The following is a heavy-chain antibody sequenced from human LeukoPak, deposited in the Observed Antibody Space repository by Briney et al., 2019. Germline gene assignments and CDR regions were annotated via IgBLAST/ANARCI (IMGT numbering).Heavy chain of an antibody. CDR1: GYSFTNYD. V-gene: IGHV1-8*01. CDR3: ARAERIAARSGYNWFDP. CDR2: MNPNSVTT. Sequence: GASVTVSCKASGYSFTNYDINWVRQATGQGLEWMGWMNPNSVTTGYAPKFQRRLTMTRYTSIRTAYIELSSLRSEDTAVYYCARAERIAARSGYNWFDPWGQGTLVTVSS. D-gene: IGHD6-6*01. J-gene: IGHJ5*02.